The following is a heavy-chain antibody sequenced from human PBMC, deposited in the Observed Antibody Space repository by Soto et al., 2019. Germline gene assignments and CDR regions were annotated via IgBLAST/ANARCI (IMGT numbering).Heavy chain of an antibody. J-gene: IGHJ4*02. Sequence: ASVKVSCKASGYTFSNYAFSWVRQAPGQGLEWMGWISAYNGNTNYAQKLQGRVTMTTDTSTSTAYMELRSLRSDDTAVYYCAIGYNYGDLYFDYWGQGTLVTVSS. D-gene: IGHD5-18*01. V-gene: IGHV1-18*01. CDR2: ISAYNGNT. CDR3: AIGYNYGDLYFDY. CDR1: GYTFSNYA.